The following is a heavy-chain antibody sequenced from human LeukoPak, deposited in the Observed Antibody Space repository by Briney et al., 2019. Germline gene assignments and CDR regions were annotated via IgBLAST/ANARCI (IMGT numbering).Heavy chain of an antibody. CDR2: INHSGYT. CDR3: ARGTVPWP. J-gene: IGHJ5*02. Sequence: SETLSLTCGVYGGSFSGYYYSWIRQPPGKGLEWIGEINHSGYTNYNPSLKSRVTISVDTSKNHFSLKLTSVTAADTAVYYCARGTVPWPWGQGTLVTVSS. V-gene: IGHV4-34*01. CDR1: GGSFSGYY.